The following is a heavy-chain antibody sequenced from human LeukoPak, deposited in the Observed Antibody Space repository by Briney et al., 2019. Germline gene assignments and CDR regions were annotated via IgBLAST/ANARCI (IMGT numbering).Heavy chain of an antibody. D-gene: IGHD1-7*01. CDR1: GYTFTGYY. CDR2: INPNSGGT. Sequence: ASVKVSCKASGYTFTGYYMHWVRQAPGRGLEWMGWINPNSGGTNYAQKFQGRVTMTRDTSISTAYMELSRLRSDDTAVYYCARGLVPPGWNYGYWGQGTLVTVSS. J-gene: IGHJ4*02. CDR3: ARGLVPPGWNYGY. V-gene: IGHV1-2*02.